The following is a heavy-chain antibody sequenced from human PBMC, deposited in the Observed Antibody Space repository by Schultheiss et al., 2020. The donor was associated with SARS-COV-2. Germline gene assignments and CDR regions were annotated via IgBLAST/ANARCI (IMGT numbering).Heavy chain of an antibody. CDR3: AKDWSDYGDYGWFDP. V-gene: IGHV3-23*01. CDR1: GFTFSASP. D-gene: IGHD4-17*01. Sequence: GGSLRLSCTASGFTFSASPIHWVRQASGKGLEWVSGISGTGRSTYYADSVKGRFTISRDNSKNTVYLQIISLRAEDTAVYYCAKDWSDYGDYGWFDPWGPGTLVTVSS. CDR2: ISGTGRST. J-gene: IGHJ5*02.